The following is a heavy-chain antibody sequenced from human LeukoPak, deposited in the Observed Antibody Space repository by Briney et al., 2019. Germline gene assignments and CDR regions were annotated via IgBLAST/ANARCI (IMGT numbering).Heavy chain of an antibody. CDR1: GGSISSGDYY. CDR3: ARQGQWLADDRRWFDP. J-gene: IGHJ5*02. Sequence: PSETLSLTCTVSGGSISSGDYYWSWIRQPPGKGLEWIGSIHYSGSTNYNPSLKSRLTMSVNTSKKQMSVKLSSVTAADTAVYYCARQGQWLADDRRWFDPWGQGTLVTVSS. D-gene: IGHD6-19*01. V-gene: IGHV4-61*08. CDR2: IHYSGST.